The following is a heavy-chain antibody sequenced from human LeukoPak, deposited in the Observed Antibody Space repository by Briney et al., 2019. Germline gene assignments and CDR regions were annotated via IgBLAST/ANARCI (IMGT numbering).Heavy chain of an antibody. V-gene: IGHV5-51*01. Sequence: GESLKISTNVSGYSLPTYWIAWVRPMPGKGLEWMGVIYLDDSDTTYCPSFQGLVTLSLYNSISASHLPCTRLHPSHPAMYYCATSRFGVAPSDYWGQGTLVTVSS. CDR2: IYLDDSDT. J-gene: IGHJ4*02. CDR3: ATSRFGVAPSDY. CDR1: GYSLPTYW. D-gene: IGHD3-3*01.